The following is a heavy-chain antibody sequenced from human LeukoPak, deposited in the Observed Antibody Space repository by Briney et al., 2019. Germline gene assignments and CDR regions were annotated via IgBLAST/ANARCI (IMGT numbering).Heavy chain of an antibody. V-gene: IGHV1-18*01. CDR2: ISAYNGNT. Sequence: ASVKVSCNASGCTFTSYGISWVLQAPGQGLQWMGWISAYNGNTNYAPKLQGRVTMTTDTSTSTAYMELRSLRSDDTAVYYCARGGTYGSGSSFDYWGQGTLVTVSS. CDR1: GCTFTSYG. J-gene: IGHJ4*02. D-gene: IGHD3-10*01. CDR3: ARGGTYGSGSSFDY.